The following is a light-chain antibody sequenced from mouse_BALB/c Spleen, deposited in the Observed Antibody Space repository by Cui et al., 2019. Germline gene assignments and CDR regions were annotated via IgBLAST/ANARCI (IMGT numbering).Light chain of an antibody. Sequence: IVLTKPPALMSASPGKKVTMTCSANSSVNYMYWYQQKPRSSPKPWIYLTSNLASGVPARFSGSGSGTSYSLTISSMEAEDAATYYCQQWSSNPPTFGGGTKLEI. CDR2: LTS. V-gene: IGKV4-68*01. J-gene: IGKJ2*01. CDR1: SSVNY. CDR3: QQWSSNPPT.